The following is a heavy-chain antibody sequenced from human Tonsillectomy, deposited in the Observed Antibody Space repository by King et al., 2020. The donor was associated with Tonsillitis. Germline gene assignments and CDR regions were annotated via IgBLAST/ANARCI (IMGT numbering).Heavy chain of an antibody. D-gene: IGHD1-1*01. V-gene: IGHV3-15*01. CDR3: TTEDWNDEGAFDI. J-gene: IGHJ3*02. Sequence: DVQLVESGGGLVKPGGSLRLSCAASGFTFSNAWMSWVRQAPGKGLEWVGRIKSKTDGGTTDYAAPVKGRFTISRDDSKNTLYLQMNSLKTEDTAVYYCTTEDWNDEGAFDIWGQGTVVTVSS. CDR1: GFTFSNAW. CDR2: IKSKTDGGTT.